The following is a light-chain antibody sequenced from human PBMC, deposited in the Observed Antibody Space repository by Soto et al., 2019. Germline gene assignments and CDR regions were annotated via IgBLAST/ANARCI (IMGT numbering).Light chain of an antibody. CDR1: SSDIGSYDR. Sequence: QSALTQPPSVSGSPGQSVTISCTGTSSDIGSYDRVSWYQQPPGTAPRLMIYEVTNRPSGVPDRFSGSKSGNTASLTISGLQPEDETDYYCTSFTTSNTYIFGPGTKVTVL. V-gene: IGLV2-18*02. J-gene: IGLJ1*01. CDR3: TSFTTSNTYI. CDR2: EVT.